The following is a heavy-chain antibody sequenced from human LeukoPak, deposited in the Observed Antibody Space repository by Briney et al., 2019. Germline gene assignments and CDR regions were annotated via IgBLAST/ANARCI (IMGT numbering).Heavy chain of an antibody. J-gene: IGHJ4*02. CDR1: GFTFSSYS. D-gene: IGHD5-18*01. Sequence: PGGSLRLSCAASGFTFSSYSMNWVRQAPGKGLEWVSSISSSSSYIYYADSVKGRFTNSRDNAKNSLYLQMNSLRAEDTAVYYCARDLRYSYGYDDFDYWGQGTLVTVSS. V-gene: IGHV3-21*01. CDR2: ISSSSSYI. CDR3: ARDLRYSYGYDDFDY.